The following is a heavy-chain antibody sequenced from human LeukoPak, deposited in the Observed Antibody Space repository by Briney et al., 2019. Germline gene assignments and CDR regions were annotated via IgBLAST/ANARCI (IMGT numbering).Heavy chain of an antibody. J-gene: IGHJ4*02. CDR2: INPNSGGT. D-gene: IGHD3-22*01. Sequence: ASVTVSCKASGYTFTGYYMHWVRQAPGQGLEWMGWINPNSGGTNYAQKFQGRVTMTRDTSISTAYMELSRLRSDDTAVYYCARDWYDSSGYSQSDYWGQGTLVTVSS. V-gene: IGHV1-2*02. CDR3: ARDWYDSSGYSQSDY. CDR1: GYTFTGYY.